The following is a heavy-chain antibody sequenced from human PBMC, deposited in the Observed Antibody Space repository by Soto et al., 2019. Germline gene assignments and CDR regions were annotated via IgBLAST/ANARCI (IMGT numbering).Heavy chain of an antibody. CDR2: INHSGST. D-gene: IGHD1-26*01. J-gene: IGHJ4*02. CDR3: ARLPYSGGYFEY. Sequence: SETLSLTCAVYGGSFSGYYWSWIRQPPGKGLEWIGEINHSGSTNYNPSLKSRVTISVDTSKNQFSLKLSSVTTADTAVYYCARLPYSGGYFEYWGQGALVTVSS. CDR1: GGSFSGYY. V-gene: IGHV4-34*01.